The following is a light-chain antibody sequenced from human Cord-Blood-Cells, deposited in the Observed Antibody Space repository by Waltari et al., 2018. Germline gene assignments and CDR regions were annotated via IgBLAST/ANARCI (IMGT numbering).Light chain of an antibody. Sequence: EIVLTQSPATLSLSQGERDTLSCRASKSVSSYLAWYQQKPGQAPRLLIYDASNRATGIPARFSGSGSGTDFTLTISSLEPEDFAVYYCQQRSNWPLTFGGGTKVEIK. CDR2: DAS. V-gene: IGKV3-11*01. CDR3: QQRSNWPLT. CDR1: KSVSSY. J-gene: IGKJ4*01.